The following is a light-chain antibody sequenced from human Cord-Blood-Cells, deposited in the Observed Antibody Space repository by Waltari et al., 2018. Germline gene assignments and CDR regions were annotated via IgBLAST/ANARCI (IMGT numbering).Light chain of an antibody. J-gene: IGKJ4*01. V-gene: IGKV3-15*01. CDR3: QQYYNTPSSI. CDR2: AAS. Sequence: EIVSTPAPATLSVSPGQRATLSGRASQSVSSNLTWYQQKPGQAPRLLIYAASTRPTGIPARFSGSGSGTEFTLTISSLQSEDFAVYYCQQYYNTPSSIFREGKKVDIK. CDR1: QSVSSN.